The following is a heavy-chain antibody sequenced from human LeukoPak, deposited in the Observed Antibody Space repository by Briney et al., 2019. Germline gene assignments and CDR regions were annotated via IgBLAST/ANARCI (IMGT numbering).Heavy chain of an antibody. V-gene: IGHV4-39*07. CDR3: ARDTYNYYDNNGFFFDAFDI. J-gene: IGHJ3*02. CDR2: TYFSGTT. D-gene: IGHD3-22*01. CDR1: GGSISSSSYY. Sequence: SETLSLTCTVSGGSISSSSYYWGWIRQPPGKGLEWIGSTYFSGTTYYNPPLKSRVTISVDTSKNQFSLKLSSVTAADRAVYFCARDTYNYYDNNGFFFDAFDIWGPGTMVTVSS.